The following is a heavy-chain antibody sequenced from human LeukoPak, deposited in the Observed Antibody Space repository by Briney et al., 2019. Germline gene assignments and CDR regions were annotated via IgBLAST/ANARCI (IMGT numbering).Heavy chain of an antibody. CDR1: GFTFSSYD. J-gene: IGHJ6*02. CDR2: IGTAGDT. D-gene: IGHD3-22*01. CDR3: ARGPSDRDHYYDSSGNPLDYGMDV. Sequence: PGGSLRLSCAASGFTFSSYDMHWVRQATGKGLEWVSAIGTAGDTYYPGSVKGRFTISRENAKNSLYLQMNSLRAGDTAVYYCARGPSDRDHYYDSSGNPLDYGMDVWGQGTTVTVSS. V-gene: IGHV3-13*01.